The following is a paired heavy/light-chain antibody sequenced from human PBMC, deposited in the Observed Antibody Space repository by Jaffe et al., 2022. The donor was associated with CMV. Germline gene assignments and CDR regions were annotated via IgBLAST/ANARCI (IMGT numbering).Heavy chain of an antibody. D-gene: IGHD6-19*01. V-gene: IGHV4-4*07. CDR3: ARDCSGWYADAFDV. Sequence: QVQLQESGPGLARASETLSLTCTVSGGSMNSYYWTWIRQPAGKGLEWLGRIYSSGTITYNPSLKDRVNMSIDTSRNQFSLSLTSVTAADTAVYFCARDCSGWYADAFDVWGPGTMVAVSS. CDR1: GGSMNSYY. CDR2: IYSSGTI. J-gene: IGHJ3*01.
Light chain of an antibody. Sequence: QSVLTQPPSASGTPGQRVTISCSGSSSNIGSNSVNWYQQLPGTAPKLLIYTNNQRPSGVPDRFSGSKSGTSASLAISGLQSEDEADYYCATWDVSLTGHWVLGGGTKLTVL. J-gene: IGLJ3*02. V-gene: IGLV1-44*01. CDR1: SSNIGSNS. CDR3: ATWDVSLTGHWV. CDR2: TNN.